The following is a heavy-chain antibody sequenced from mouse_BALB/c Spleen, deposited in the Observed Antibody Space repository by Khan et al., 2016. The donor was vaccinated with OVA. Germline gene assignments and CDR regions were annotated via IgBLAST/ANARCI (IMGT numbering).Heavy chain of an antibody. J-gene: IGHJ2*02. Sequence: EVKLLESGPGLVKPSQSLSLTCTVTGYSITSDHAWNWIRQFPGNKLEWMGFISYSGNTKYNPSLKSRFSITRDTSKNQFFLQLNSVTTEDTATYYCARVYGGDFDYWGQGTSLTVSS. D-gene: IGHD1-1*01. CDR1: GYSITSDHA. CDR3: ARVYGGDFDY. CDR2: ISYSGNT. V-gene: IGHV3-2*02.